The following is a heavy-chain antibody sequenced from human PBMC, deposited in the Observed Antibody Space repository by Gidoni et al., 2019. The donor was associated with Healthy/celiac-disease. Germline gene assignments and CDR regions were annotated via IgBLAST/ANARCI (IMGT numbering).Heavy chain of an antibody. CDR3: ARELAARLEYFDY. CDR1: GFTFSSYA. D-gene: IGHD6-6*01. Sequence: EVQLVESGGGLVQPGGSLRLSCAASGFTFSSYAMHWVRQAPGKGLEYVSAISSNGGSTYYANSVKGRFTISRDNSKNTLYLQMGSLRAEDMAVYYCARELAARLEYFDYWGQGTLVTVSS. CDR2: ISSNGGST. V-gene: IGHV3-64*01. J-gene: IGHJ4*02.